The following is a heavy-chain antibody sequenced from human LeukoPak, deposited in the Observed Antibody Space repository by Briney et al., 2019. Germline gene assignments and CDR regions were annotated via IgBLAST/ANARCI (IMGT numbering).Heavy chain of an antibody. V-gene: IGHV3-23*01. Sequence: GGSLRLSCAASGFTFSSYAMSWGRQSPGKGLEWVSAISGGGGSTYYAYYTDSVRGRFTISRDNSKNTLYLQMNSLRAEDTAVYYCAKFYDILTSYFDYWGQGTLVTVSS. D-gene: IGHD3-9*01. CDR1: GFTFSSYA. J-gene: IGHJ4*02. CDR2: ISGGGGST. CDR3: AKFYDILTSYFDY.